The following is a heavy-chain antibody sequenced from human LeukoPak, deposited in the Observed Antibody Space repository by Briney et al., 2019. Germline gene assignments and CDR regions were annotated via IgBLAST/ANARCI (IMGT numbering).Heavy chain of an antibody. V-gene: IGHV5-51*01. CDR2: IYPGDSET. Sequence: GESLKISCKGSGYSFTSYWIAWVRQMPGKGLEWMAIIYPGDSETRYSPSFQGQVTISADKSITTAYLQWSSLKASDTAMYYCARRSSGGSYWDWGQGALVTVSS. D-gene: IGHD1-26*01. J-gene: IGHJ4*02. CDR1: GYSFTSYW. CDR3: ARRSSGGSYWD.